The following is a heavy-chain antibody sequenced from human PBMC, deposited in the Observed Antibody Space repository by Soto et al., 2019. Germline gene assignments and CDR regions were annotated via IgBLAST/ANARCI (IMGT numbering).Heavy chain of an antibody. CDR2: IDYSGST. Sequence: QLQLQESGPGLVKPSETLSLTCTVSGGSISSSSFHWGWIRQPPGKGLEWIGSIDYSGSTYYSPSRKSRVTRSVDTSKNQVSLKLSSVTAADTAVYYCARMESAAGTDWWFDPLGQGTLVTVSS. V-gene: IGHV4-39*01. CDR1: GGSISSSSFH. D-gene: IGHD6-13*01. CDR3: ARMESAAGTDWWFDP. J-gene: IGHJ5*02.